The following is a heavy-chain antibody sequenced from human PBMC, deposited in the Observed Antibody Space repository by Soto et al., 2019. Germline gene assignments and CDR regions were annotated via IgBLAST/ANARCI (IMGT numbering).Heavy chain of an antibody. J-gene: IGHJ4*02. Sequence: QVQLQESGPGLMKPSETLSLTCTVSGASITSSSYWSWIRQPAGKELEWIGRFSLSGTTNYNPSLRSRVTMSADVSKNQFSLRLTSVTAADTALYYCARGMTPPGAPAWYYFDSWGQGTLVTVSS. CDR2: FSLSGTT. V-gene: IGHV4-4*07. D-gene: IGHD2-8*02. CDR1: GASITSSSY. CDR3: ARGMTPPGAPAWYYFDS.